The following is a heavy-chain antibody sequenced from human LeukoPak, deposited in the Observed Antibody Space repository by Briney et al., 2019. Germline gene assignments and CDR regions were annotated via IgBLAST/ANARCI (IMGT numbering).Heavy chain of an antibody. D-gene: IGHD3-22*01. CDR2: IYPGDSDT. CDR3: ARRADSSGYYAIDY. Sequence: GESLKISCKGSGYSFTSYWIGWVRQMPGKGLEWMGIIYPGDSDTRYSPSFQCQVTISADKSISTAYLQWSSLKASDSAMYYCARRADSSGYYAIDYWGQGTLVTVYS. V-gene: IGHV5-51*01. CDR1: GYSFTSYW. J-gene: IGHJ4*02.